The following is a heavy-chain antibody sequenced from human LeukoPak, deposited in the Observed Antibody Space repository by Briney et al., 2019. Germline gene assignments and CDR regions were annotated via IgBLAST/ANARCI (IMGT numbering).Heavy chain of an antibody. CDR1: GFSFNSYS. J-gene: IGHJ3*02. CDR2: INPESATI. CDR3: AKDFSFCSSTSCYGFDAFDI. V-gene: IGHV3-48*01. Sequence: PGGSLRLSCAASGFSFNSYSMNWVRQAPGKGLEWVSYINPESATIYYADSVKGRFTISRDNAKNSFYLQMNSLRVEDTAMYYCAKDFSFCSSTSCYGFDAFDIWGQGTMVTVSS. D-gene: IGHD2-2*01.